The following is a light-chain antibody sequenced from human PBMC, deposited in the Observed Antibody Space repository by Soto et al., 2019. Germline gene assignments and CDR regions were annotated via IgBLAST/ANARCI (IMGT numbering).Light chain of an antibody. CDR1: QSVSSY. V-gene: IGKV3-11*01. Sequence: EIVLTQSPATLSLSPGERATLSCRASQSVSSYLAWYQQKPGQAPRLLIYDASNRATGIPARFSGSGSGTDFPLTIRSLEPEDFAVYDCQQRSNWPPITFGPGTKVDIK. CDR3: QQRSNWPPIT. CDR2: DAS. J-gene: IGKJ3*01.